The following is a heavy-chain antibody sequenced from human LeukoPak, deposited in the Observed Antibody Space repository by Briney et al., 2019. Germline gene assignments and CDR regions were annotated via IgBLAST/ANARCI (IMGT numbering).Heavy chain of an antibody. J-gene: IGHJ3*02. CDR2: IYYSGST. CDR3: ARAYSGSYLGDAFDI. CDR1: GVSISSYY. V-gene: IGHV4-59*01. D-gene: IGHD1-26*01. Sequence: SETLSLTCAVSGVSISSYYWSWVRQPPGKGLEWIGYIYYSGSTNYNPSLKSRVTISVDTSKNQFSLKLSSVTAADTAVYYCARAYSGSYLGDAFDIWGQGTMVTVSS.